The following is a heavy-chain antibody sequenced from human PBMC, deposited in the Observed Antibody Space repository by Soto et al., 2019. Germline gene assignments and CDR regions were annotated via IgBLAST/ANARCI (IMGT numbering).Heavy chain of an antibody. V-gene: IGHV3-21*01. CDR3: ARVGYDLTGYFQH. D-gene: IGHD3-22*01. CDR2: ISSSSSYI. Sequence: EVQLVESGGGLVKPGGSLRLSCAASGFTFSSYSMNWVRQAPGKGLEWVSSISSSSSYIYYADSVKGRFTISRDNAKNSLYLQMTSLRAEDTAVYSCARVGYDLTGYFQHWGQGTLVTVSS. J-gene: IGHJ1*01. CDR1: GFTFSSYS.